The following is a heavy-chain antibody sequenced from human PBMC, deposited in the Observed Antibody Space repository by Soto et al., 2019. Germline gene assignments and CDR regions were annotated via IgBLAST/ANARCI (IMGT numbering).Heavy chain of an antibody. CDR3: TRDRGFGMDV. CDR2: IYDNGIT. V-gene: IGHV4-31*03. CDR1: GGSISGGRYY. Sequence: QVPLQESGPGLVKPSQTLSLTCNVSGGSISGGRYYWNWIRQHPGKGLEWIGNIYDNGITYYNPSRNSRVIISDDTSKRQFSLRLSSVTAADTAVYYCTRDRGFGMDVWGQGTTVTVSS. J-gene: IGHJ6*02.